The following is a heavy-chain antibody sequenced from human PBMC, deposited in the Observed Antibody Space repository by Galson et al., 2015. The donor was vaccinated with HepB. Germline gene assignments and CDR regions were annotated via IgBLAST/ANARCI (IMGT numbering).Heavy chain of an antibody. CDR1: GDSVSSNPAV. Sequence: CAISGDSVSSNPAVWNWIRQSRSRGREWLGRTYYRSQWYIDYAISVKSRITINSDTSRNQSSLHLGSVTPEYTAVYYCAYGSDVWGQGTAVIVSS. CDR2: TYYRSQWYI. V-gene: IGHV6-1*01. J-gene: IGHJ6*02. CDR3: AYGSDV.